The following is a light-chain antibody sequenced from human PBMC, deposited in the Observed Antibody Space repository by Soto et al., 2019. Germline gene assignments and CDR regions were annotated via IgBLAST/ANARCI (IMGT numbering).Light chain of an antibody. J-gene: IGLJ2*01. Sequence: QTVVTQAPSFSVSPGGTVTLTCGLTSGSVSTNHYPTWYQHTPGQTPRTLIYGTSTRSSGVPDRFSGSILGNKAALTITREQADDESDYYCVLYMGSGSVVFGGGTKLTVL. CDR1: SGSVSTNHY. V-gene: IGLV8-61*01. CDR3: VLYMGSGSVV. CDR2: GTS.